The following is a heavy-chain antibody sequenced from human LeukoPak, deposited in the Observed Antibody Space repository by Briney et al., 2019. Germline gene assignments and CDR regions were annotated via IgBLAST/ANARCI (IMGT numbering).Heavy chain of an antibody. CDR2: ISSSSSTI. D-gene: IGHD3-9*01. Sequence: GGSLRLSCAASGFTFSSYSMNWVRQAPGKGLEWVSYISSSSSTIYYADSVKGRSTISRDNAKNSLYLQMNSLRAEDTAVYYCARDEEYYDILTGYYGYWGQGTLVTVSS. CDR3: ARDEEYYDILTGYYGY. J-gene: IGHJ4*02. V-gene: IGHV3-48*01. CDR1: GFTFSSYS.